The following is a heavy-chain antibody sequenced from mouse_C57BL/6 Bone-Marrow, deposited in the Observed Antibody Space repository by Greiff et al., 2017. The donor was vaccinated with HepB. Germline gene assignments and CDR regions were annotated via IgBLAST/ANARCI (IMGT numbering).Heavy chain of an antibody. Sequence: VQLKESGPVLVKPGASVKMSCKASGYTFTDYYMNWVKQSHGKSLEWIGVINPYNGGTSYNQKFKGKATLTVDKSSSTAYMELNSLTSEDSAVYYCARSPSHYYGSSNWYFDVWGTGTTVTVSS. J-gene: IGHJ1*03. CDR2: INPYNGGT. V-gene: IGHV1-19*01. CDR1: GYTFTDYY. CDR3: ARSPSHYYGSSNWYFDV. D-gene: IGHD1-1*01.